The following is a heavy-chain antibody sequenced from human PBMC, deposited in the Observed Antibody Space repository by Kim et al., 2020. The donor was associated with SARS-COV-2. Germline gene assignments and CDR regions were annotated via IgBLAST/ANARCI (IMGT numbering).Heavy chain of an antibody. CDR3: ARPSGGAHFDS. V-gene: IGHV4-34*01. CDR2: T. J-gene: IGHJ4*02. D-gene: IGHD1-26*01. Sequence: TNYNPSLKIRVPISVDTSKNAFSRKRRSVTAADTAVYYCARPSGGAHFDSWGQGTLVTVSS.